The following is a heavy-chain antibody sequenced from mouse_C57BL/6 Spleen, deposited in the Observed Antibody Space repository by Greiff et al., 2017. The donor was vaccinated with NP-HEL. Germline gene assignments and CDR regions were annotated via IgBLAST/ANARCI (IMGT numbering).Heavy chain of an antibody. CDR1: GFTFSSYA. CDR2: ISDGGSYT. V-gene: IGHV5-4*01. CDR3: ARENGNWYFDV. D-gene: IGHD2-1*01. Sequence: EVKLVESGGGLVKPGGSLKLSCAASGFTFSSYAMSWVRQTPEKRLEWVATISDGGSYTYYPDNVKGRFTISRDNAKNNLYLQMSHLTSEDTAMYYCARENGNWYFDVWGTGTTVTVSS. J-gene: IGHJ1*03.